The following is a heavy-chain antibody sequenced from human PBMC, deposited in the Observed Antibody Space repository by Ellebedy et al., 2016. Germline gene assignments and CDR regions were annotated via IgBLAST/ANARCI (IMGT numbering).Heavy chain of an antibody. CDR3: ARDQSTAGPTTCDY. CDR2: IRSKAYGGTT. CDR1: GFTFSDHY. V-gene: IGHV3-72*01. D-gene: IGHD1-1*01. Sequence: GESLKISCAASGFTFSDHYMDWVRQAPGKGLEWVGFIRSKAYGGTTEYAASVKGRFTISRDDSKNSLYLQMNSLKTEDTAVYYCARDQSTAGPTTCDYWGQGTLVTVSS. J-gene: IGHJ4*02.